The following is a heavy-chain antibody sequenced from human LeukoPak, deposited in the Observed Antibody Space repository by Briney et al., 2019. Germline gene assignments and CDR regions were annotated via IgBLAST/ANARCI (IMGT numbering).Heavy chain of an antibody. Sequence: PSETLSLTCAVYGGSFSGYYWSWIRQPPGKGLEWIGEINHSGSTNYNPSLKSRVTISVDTSKNQFSLKLSSVTAADTAVYYCARRRVWGVMGKNWFDPWGQGTLVTVSS. V-gene: IGHV4-34*01. J-gene: IGHJ5*02. D-gene: IGHD3-10*01. CDR2: INHSGST. CDR1: GGSFSGYY. CDR3: ARRRVWGVMGKNWFDP.